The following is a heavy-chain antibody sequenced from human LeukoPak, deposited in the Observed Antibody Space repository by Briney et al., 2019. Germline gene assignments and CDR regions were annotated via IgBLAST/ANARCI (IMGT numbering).Heavy chain of an antibody. V-gene: IGHV1-24*01. CDR3: ASCDFWSGLYGMDV. CDR1: GYTLTELS. D-gene: IGHD3-3*01. CDR2: FDPEDGET. Sequence: GASVKVSCKVSGYTLTELSMHWVRQAPGKGLEWMGGFDPEDGETIYAQKFQGRVTMTEDTSTDTAYMELSSLRSEDTAVYYCASCDFWSGLYGMDVWGQGTTVTVSS. J-gene: IGHJ6*02.